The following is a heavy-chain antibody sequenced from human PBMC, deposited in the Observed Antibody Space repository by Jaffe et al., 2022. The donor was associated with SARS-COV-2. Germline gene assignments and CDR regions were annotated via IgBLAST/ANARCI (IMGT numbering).Heavy chain of an antibody. CDR2: ISYDGSNK. CDR3: AKYDFWSGYSLDY. V-gene: IGHV3-30*18. J-gene: IGHJ4*02. D-gene: IGHD3-3*01. Sequence: QVQLVESGGGVVQPGRSLRLSCAASGFTFSSYGMHWVRQAPGKGLEWVAVISYDGSNKYYGDSVKGRFTISRDNSKNTLYLQMNSLRAEDTAVYYCAKYDFWSGYSLDYWGQGTLVTVSS. CDR1: GFTFSSYG.